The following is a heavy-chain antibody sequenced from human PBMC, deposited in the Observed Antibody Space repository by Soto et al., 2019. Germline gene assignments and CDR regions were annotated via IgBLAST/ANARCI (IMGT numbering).Heavy chain of an antibody. V-gene: IGHV4-4*07. CDR1: GCSIYTYS. Sequence: ETRSLTCPVSGCSIYTYSLTWIRQPAGKGLELIGHIYSNGSPNYTPSLKSRVSMTRDMSITTAYLTLTSLRSDDTAIFYCARARVAATRPRLDPWGQGTLVTVSS. D-gene: IGHD2-15*01. J-gene: IGHJ5*02. CDR2: IYSNGSP. CDR3: ARARVAATRPRLDP.